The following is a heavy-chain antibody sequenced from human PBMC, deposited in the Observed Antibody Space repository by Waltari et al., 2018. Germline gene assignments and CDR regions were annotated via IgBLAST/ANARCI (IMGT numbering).Heavy chain of an antibody. J-gene: IGHJ4*02. CDR3: LCEAAGTPDY. Sequence: QVQLVQSGAEVKKPGASVKVSCQASGYTCTGYNMHWVRQAPGQGLEWMGRINPNSGGTNYAQKFQGRVTMTRDTSISTAYMELSRLRSDDTAVYYCLCEAAGTPDYWGQGTLVTVSS. D-gene: IGHD6-13*01. CDR2: INPNSGGT. V-gene: IGHV1-2*06. CDR1: GYTCTGYN.